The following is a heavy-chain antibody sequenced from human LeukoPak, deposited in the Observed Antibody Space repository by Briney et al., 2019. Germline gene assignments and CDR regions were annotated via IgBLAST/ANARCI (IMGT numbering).Heavy chain of an antibody. Sequence: GESLKISCKGSGYSFTSYWISWVRQMPGKGLEWMGRIDPSDSYTNYSPSFQGHVTISADKSISTAYLQWSSLKASDTAMYYCARGRVVPAAMAWFDPWGQGTPVTVSS. V-gene: IGHV5-10-1*01. J-gene: IGHJ5*02. CDR1: GYSFTSYW. CDR2: IDPSDSYT. D-gene: IGHD2-2*01. CDR3: ARGRVVPAAMAWFDP.